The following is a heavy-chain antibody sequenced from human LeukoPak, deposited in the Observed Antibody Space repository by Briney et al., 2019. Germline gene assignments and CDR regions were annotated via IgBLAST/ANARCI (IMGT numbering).Heavy chain of an antibody. J-gene: IGHJ4*02. CDR3: ARRGGVDY. D-gene: IGHD3-10*01. V-gene: IGHV4-34*01. Sequence: PGGSLRLSCAASGFTFSSYAMSWVRQAPGKGLEWVGEISHIGSTNYNPSLKSRVTISLDTSKHQFSLKLSSVTAADTAVYYCARRGGVDYWGQGTLVTVSS. CDR1: GFTFSSYA. CDR2: ISHIGST.